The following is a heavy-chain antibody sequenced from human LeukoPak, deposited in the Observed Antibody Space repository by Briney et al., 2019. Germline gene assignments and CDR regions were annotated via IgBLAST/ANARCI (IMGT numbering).Heavy chain of an antibody. CDR1: GYSFTSYW. D-gene: IGHD3-10*01. V-gene: IGHV5-51*01. Sequence: GESLKISCKGSGYSFTSYWIGWVRQMPGKGLEWMGIIYPGDSDTRYSPSFQGQVTISADKSISTAYLQWSSLKASDTAMYYCARRMVRGPNSLDAFDIWGQGTMVTVSS. CDR3: ARRMVRGPNSLDAFDI. CDR2: IYPGDSDT. J-gene: IGHJ3*02.